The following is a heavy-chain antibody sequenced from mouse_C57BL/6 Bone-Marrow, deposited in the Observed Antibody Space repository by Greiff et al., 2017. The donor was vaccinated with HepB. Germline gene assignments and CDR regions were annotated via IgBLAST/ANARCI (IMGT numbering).Heavy chain of an antibody. J-gene: IGHJ4*01. D-gene: IGHD2-2*01. CDR3: ARDAIYYGYDNYAMDY. Sequence: VKLVESGGGLVQSGRSLRLSCATSGFTFSDFYMEWVRQAPGKGLEWIAASRNKANDYTTEYSASVKGRFIVSRDTSQSILYLQMNALRAEDTAIYYCARDAIYYGYDNYAMDYWGQGTSVTVSS. CDR1: GFTFSDFY. CDR2: SRNKANDYTT. V-gene: IGHV7-1*01.